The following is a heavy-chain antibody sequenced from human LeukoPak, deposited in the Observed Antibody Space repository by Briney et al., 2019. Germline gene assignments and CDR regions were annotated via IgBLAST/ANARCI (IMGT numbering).Heavy chain of an antibody. Sequence: GGSLRLSCAASGFTFSSYSMNWVRQAPGKGLEWVSSISSSSSYIYYADSVKGRFTISRDNAKNSLYLQMNSLRAEDTAVYYCARDAPVDTAMVTPHRYYYYYMDVWGKGTTVTVSS. CDR1: GFTFSSYS. CDR2: ISSSSSYI. V-gene: IGHV3-21*01. CDR3: ARDAPVDTAMVTPHRYYYYYMDV. D-gene: IGHD5-18*01. J-gene: IGHJ6*03.